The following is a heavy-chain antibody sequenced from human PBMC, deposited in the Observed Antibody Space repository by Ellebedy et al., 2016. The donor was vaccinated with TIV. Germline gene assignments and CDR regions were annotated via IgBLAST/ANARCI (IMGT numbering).Heavy chain of an antibody. CDR3: ARGKILGY. V-gene: IGHV1-8*02. Sequence: ASVKVSCXASGYTFTGYYMHWVRQAPGQGLEWMGWINPNSGNTGYAQKFQGRVTMTRNTSISTAYMELSSLRSEDTAVYYCARGKILGYWGQGTLVTVSS. D-gene: IGHD5-18*01. CDR1: GYTFTGYY. J-gene: IGHJ4*02. CDR2: INPNSGNT.